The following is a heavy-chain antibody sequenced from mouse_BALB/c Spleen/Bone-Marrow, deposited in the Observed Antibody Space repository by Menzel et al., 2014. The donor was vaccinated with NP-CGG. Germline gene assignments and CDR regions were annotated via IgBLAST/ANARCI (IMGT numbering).Heavy chain of an antibody. J-gene: IGHJ2*01. Sequence: EVQLQQSGGGLVKPGGSLKLSCAASGFTSSDYYMYWVRQTPEKRLEWVATISDGGSYTYYPDSVKGRFTISRDNAKNNLYLQMSSLKSEDTAMYYCARGSSYFDYWGQGTTLTVSS. CDR2: ISDGGSYT. CDR1: GFTSSDYY. D-gene: IGHD1-1*01. V-gene: IGHV5-4*02. CDR3: ARGSSYFDY.